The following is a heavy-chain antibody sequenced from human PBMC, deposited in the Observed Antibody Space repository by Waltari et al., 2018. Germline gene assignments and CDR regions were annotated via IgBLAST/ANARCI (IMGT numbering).Heavy chain of an antibody. CDR2: IYYIGST. J-gene: IGHJ3*02. V-gene: IGHV4-59*11. CDR1: GGSISSHY. CDR3: ARESRGDYDYIWGSYRPDAFDI. D-gene: IGHD3-16*02. Sequence: QVQLQESGPGLVKPSETLSLTCTVSGGSISSHYWSWIRQPPGKGLEWIGYIYYIGSTNYNTALKSRVTISVDTSKNQFSLKLSSVTAADTAVYYCARESRGDYDYIWGSYRPDAFDIWGQGTMVTVSS.